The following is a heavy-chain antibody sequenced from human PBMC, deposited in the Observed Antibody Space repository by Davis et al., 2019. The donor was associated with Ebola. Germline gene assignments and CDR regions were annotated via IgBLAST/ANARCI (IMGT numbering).Heavy chain of an antibody. CDR3: ARSSTTFDFDY. D-gene: IGHD3-10*02. V-gene: IGHV4-59*12. J-gene: IGHJ4*02. Sequence: MPGGSLRLSCTVSGGSISSYYWNWIRQPPGKGLEWIGYIYYSGSTKYNPSLKSRVTISLDTSKNQFSLKLSSVTAADTAVYYCARSSTTFDFDYWGQGTLATVSS. CDR2: IYYSGST. CDR1: GGSISSYY.